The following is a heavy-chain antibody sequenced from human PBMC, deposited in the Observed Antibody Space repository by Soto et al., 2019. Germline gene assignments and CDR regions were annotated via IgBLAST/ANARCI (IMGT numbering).Heavy chain of an antibody. V-gene: IGHV3-23*01. J-gene: IGHJ4*02. CDR3: AKFGDWNDGRSY. D-gene: IGHD1-1*01. CDR1: GFTFSSYA. Sequence: EVQLLESGGGLVQPGGSLRLSCAASGFTFSSYAMSWVRQAPGKGLEWVSAISGSGGSTYYADSVKGRFTISRDNSKNTLYLQMNSLRAADTAVYYCAKFGDWNDGRSYWGQGTLVTVSS. CDR2: ISGSGGST.